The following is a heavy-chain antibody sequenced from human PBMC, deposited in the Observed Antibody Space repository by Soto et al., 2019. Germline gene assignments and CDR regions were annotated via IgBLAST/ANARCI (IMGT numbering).Heavy chain of an antibody. CDR2: INPSGGSA. V-gene: IGHV1-46*01. CDR1: GYTFTSYY. Sequence: ASVKVSCKASGYTFTSYYMHWVRQAPGQGLEWMGIINPSGGSAIYAQKFQGRVTTTRDTPTNTVYMDLTSLRSEDTAVYYCARVGGRDAYNPFFEYWGQGTLVTVSS. J-gene: IGHJ4*02. D-gene: IGHD1-1*01. CDR3: ARVGGRDAYNPFFEY.